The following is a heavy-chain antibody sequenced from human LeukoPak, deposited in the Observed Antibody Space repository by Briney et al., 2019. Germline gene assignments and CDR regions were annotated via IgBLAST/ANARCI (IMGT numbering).Heavy chain of an antibody. D-gene: IGHD3-22*01. CDR1: GYTFTTYE. CDR2: MNPNSDNT. CDR3: ARASQYYYDSSGYYTYYYYYMDV. V-gene: IGHV1-8*01. J-gene: IGHJ6*03. Sequence: ASVKVSCKASGYTFTTYEINWVRQATGQGLEWMGWMNPNSDNTGYAQKFQGRVTMTRNTSINTAYMELSSLRSEDTAVYYCARASQYYYDSSGYYTYYYYYMDVWGKGTTVTISS.